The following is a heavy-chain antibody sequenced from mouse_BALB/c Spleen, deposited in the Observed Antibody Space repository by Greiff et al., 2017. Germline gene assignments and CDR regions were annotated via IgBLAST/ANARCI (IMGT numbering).Heavy chain of an antibody. J-gene: IGHJ2*01. Sequence: EVHLVESGGGLVQPGGSRKLSCAASGFTFSSFGMHWVRQAPEKGLEWVAYISSGSSTIYYADTVKGRFTISRDNPKNTLFLQMTSLRSEDTAMYYCARSDWLQYYFDYWGQGTTLTVSS. D-gene: IGHD2-2*01. CDR2: ISSGSSTI. CDR3: ARSDWLQYYFDY. CDR1: GFTFSSFG. V-gene: IGHV5-17*02.